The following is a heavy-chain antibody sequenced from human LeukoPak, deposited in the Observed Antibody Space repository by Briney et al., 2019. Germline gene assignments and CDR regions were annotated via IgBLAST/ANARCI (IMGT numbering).Heavy chain of an antibody. CDR2: IYHSGST. J-gene: IGHJ3*02. CDR1: GGSISGGGYS. V-gene: IGHV4-30-2*01. Sequence: SETLSLTCAVSGGSISGGGYSWSWIRQPPGKGLEWIGYIYHSGSTYYNPSLKSRVTISVDRSKNQFSLKLSSVTAADTAVYYCARDTNLRDSFDIWGQGTMVTVSS. CDR3: ARDTNLRDSFDI. D-gene: IGHD2-8*01.